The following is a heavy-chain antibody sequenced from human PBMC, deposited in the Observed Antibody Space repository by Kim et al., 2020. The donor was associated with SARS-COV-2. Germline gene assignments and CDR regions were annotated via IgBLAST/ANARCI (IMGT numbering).Heavy chain of an antibody. D-gene: IGHD3-10*01. V-gene: IGHV4-34*01. CDR2: INHSGST. CDR3: ARGPSLLWFGEQDRTLVDY. Sequence: SETLSLTCAVYGGSFSGYYWSWIRQPPGKGLEWIGEINHSGSTNYNPSLKSRVTISVDTSKNQFSLKLSSVTAADTAVYYCARGPSLLWFGEQDRTLVDYWGQGTLVTVSS. CDR1: GGSFSGYY. J-gene: IGHJ4*02.